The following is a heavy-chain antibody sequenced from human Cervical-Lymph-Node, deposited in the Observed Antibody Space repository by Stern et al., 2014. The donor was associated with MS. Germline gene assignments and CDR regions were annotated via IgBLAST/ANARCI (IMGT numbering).Heavy chain of an antibody. D-gene: IGHD1-1*01. CDR1: GYFFNTYW. J-gene: IGHJ4*02. CDR2: IYPRDSDP. CDR3: VRGGGGEGHNVDY. Sequence: EVQLVESGAEVKKPGESLRISCQASGYFFNTYWIGWVRQMPGKGLDWMGIIYPRDSDPRYSPSLQGHVTLSADKSVNTAYLAWSSVEASDTDIYYCVRGGGGEGHNVDYWGQGTLVTVSS. V-gene: IGHV5-51*03.